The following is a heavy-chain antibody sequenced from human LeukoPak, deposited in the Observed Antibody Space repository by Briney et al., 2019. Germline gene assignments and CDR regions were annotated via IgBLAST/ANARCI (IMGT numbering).Heavy chain of an antibody. Sequence: GGSLRLSCAASGVTFSGHGMNWVRQALGKGLEWVSYISSDSSTIHYAHSVKGRFTISRDNARNSLYLQMNSLRAEDTAVYYCARLTVAGTLDYWGQGTLVTVSS. CDR3: ARLTVAGTLDY. D-gene: IGHD6-19*01. CDR2: ISSDSSTI. CDR1: GVTFSGHG. J-gene: IGHJ4*02. V-gene: IGHV3-48*01.